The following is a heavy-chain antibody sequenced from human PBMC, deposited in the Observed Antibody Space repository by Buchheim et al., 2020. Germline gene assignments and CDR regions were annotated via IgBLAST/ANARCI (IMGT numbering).Heavy chain of an antibody. D-gene: IGHD3-3*01. V-gene: IGHV4-59*01. CDR2: IYYSGST. Sequence: QVQLQESGPGLVKPSETLSLTCTVSGGSISSYYWSWIRQPPGKGLEWIGYIYYSGSTNYNPSLKSRVTISVDTSKNQFSLKLSSVTAADTAVYYCARGSRTIFGVVITHGMDVWGQGTT. CDR1: GGSISSYY. J-gene: IGHJ6*02. CDR3: ARGSRTIFGVVITHGMDV.